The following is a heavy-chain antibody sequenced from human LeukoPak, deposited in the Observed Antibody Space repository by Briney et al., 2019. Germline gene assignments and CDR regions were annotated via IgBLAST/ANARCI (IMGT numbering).Heavy chain of an antibody. Sequence: PGGSLRLSCAASGFTFSSYGMHWVRQAPGKGLEWVAFIRYDGSNKYYADSVKGRFTISRDNSKNTLYLQMNSLRAEDTAVYYCAKRAPKTSSWYTFDYWGQGTLVTVSS. D-gene: IGHD6-13*01. V-gene: IGHV3-30*02. CDR3: AKRAPKTSSWYTFDY. J-gene: IGHJ4*02. CDR2: IRYDGSNK. CDR1: GFTFSSYG.